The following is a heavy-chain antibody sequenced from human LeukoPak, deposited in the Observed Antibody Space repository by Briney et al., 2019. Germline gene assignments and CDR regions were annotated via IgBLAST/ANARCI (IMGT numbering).Heavy chain of an antibody. CDR2: ISYDGSNK. D-gene: IGHD6-13*01. J-gene: IGHJ6*02. CDR1: GFTFSSYG. Sequence: PGRSLRLSCAASGFTFSSYGIHWVRQAPGKGLEWVAVISYDGSNKYYADSVKGRFTISRDNSKNTLYLQMNSLRAEDTAVYYCAKSRIAVAEGYYYGMDVWGQGTTVTVSS. CDR3: AKSRIAVAEGYYYGMDV. V-gene: IGHV3-30*18.